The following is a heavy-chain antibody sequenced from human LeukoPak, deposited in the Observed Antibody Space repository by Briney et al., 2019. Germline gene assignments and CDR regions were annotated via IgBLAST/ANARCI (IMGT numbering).Heavy chain of an antibody. Sequence: GGSLRLSCAASGFTFSSYSMNWVRQAPGKGLEWVSSISSSSSYIYYADSAKGRFTISRDNAKNSLYLQMNSLRAEDTAVYYCARETYYYDSSGYGAYYFDYWGQGTLVTVSS. V-gene: IGHV3-21*01. D-gene: IGHD3-22*01. CDR3: ARETYYYDSSGYGAYYFDY. CDR1: GFTFSSYS. J-gene: IGHJ4*02. CDR2: ISSSSSYI.